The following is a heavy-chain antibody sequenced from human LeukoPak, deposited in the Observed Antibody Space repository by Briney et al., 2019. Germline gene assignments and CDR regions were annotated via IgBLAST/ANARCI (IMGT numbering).Heavy chain of an antibody. Sequence: SETLSLTCTVSGGSISSYYWSRIRQPPGKGLEWIGYIYYSGSTNYNPSLKSRVTISVDTSKNQFSLKLSSVTAADTAVYYCARGLVVVAATPYYYYYMDVWGKGTTVTVSS. J-gene: IGHJ6*03. D-gene: IGHD2-15*01. CDR3: ARGLVVVAATPYYYYYMDV. V-gene: IGHV4-59*01. CDR2: IYYSGST. CDR1: GGSISSYY.